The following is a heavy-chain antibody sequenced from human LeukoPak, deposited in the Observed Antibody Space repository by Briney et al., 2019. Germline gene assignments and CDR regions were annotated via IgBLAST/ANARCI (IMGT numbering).Heavy chain of an antibody. CDR1: GVSISSYY. CDR2: IYYSGST. CDR3: ARQGGYDILTGYPPYFDY. V-gene: IGHV4-59*08. J-gene: IGHJ4*02. D-gene: IGHD3-9*01. Sequence: SETLSLTCTVSGVSISSYYWSWIRQPPGKGLEWIGYIYYSGSTNYNPSLKSRVTISVDTSKNQFSLKLSSVTAADTAVYYCARQGGYDILTGYPPYFDYWGQGTLSPSPQ.